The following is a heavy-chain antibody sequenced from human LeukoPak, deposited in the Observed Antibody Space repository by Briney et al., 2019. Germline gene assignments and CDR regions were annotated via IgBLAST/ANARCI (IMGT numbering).Heavy chain of an antibody. CDR1: GFTFSSYA. J-gene: IGHJ4*02. V-gene: IGHV3-23*01. CDR2: ISGSGGST. Sequence: PGGSLGLSCAASGFTFSSYAMSWVRQAPGKGLEWVSAISGSGGSTYYADSVKGRFTISRDNSKNTLYLQTNSLRAEDTAVYYCAKHSSSWYGDLDYWGQGTLVTVSS. CDR3: AKHSSSWYGDLDY. D-gene: IGHD6-13*01.